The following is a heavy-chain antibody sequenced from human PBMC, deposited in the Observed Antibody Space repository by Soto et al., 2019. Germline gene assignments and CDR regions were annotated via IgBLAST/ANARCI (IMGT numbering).Heavy chain of an antibody. J-gene: IGHJ4*02. CDR1: GDSVSSVGFH. CDR2: IYTGGST. V-gene: IGHV4-30-4*01. Sequence: SETLSLTCTVSGDSVSSVGFHWAWLRRPPGKGLEWIGYIYTGGSTYYRPSLESRMHMSLGATRNHYSLRLTSVTSADTAVYFCARAPVGLDTISYFDYWGKGKLVTVS. CDR3: ARAPVGLDTISYFDY. D-gene: IGHD3-3*01.